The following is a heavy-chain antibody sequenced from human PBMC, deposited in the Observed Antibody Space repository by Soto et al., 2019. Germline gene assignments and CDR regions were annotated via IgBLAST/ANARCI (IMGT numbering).Heavy chain of an antibody. CDR1: GGSISSYY. CDR2: IYYSGST. J-gene: IGHJ5*02. V-gene: IGHV4-59*08. Sequence: SETLSLTCTVSGGSISSYYWSWIRQPPGKGLEWIGYIYYSGSTNYNPSLKSRVTISVDTSKNQFSLKLSSVTAADTAVYYCARLKARYDILTRPNPYNWFDPWGQGTLVTVSS. CDR3: ARLKARYDILTRPNPYNWFDP. D-gene: IGHD3-9*01.